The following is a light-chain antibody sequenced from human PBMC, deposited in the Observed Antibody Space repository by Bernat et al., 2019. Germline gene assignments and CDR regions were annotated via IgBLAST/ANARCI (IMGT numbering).Light chain of an antibody. Sequence: CRASQDIIRDLNWYQQKPGKAPRLLIYDVTRLSSGVPGRFRGTGSGAEFTLTISSLQPEDFGTYYCKQYKRLTLTFVGGTKV. CDR2: DVT. V-gene: IGKV1-39*01. J-gene: IGKJ4*02. CDR1: QDIIRD. CDR3: KQYKRLTLT.